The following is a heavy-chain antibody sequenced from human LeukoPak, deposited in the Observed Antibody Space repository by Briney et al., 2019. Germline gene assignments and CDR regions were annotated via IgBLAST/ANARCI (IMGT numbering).Heavy chain of an antibody. CDR1: GYTFTGYY. V-gene: IGHV1-69*05. CDR3: ARATGAKGGAFDI. Sequence: ASVKVSCKASGYTFTGYYMHWVRQAPGQGLEWMGRIIPIFGTANYAQKFQGRVTITTVESTSTAYMELSSLRSEDTAVYYCARATGAKGGAFDIWGQGTMVTVSS. CDR2: IIPIFGTA. J-gene: IGHJ3*02. D-gene: IGHD7-27*01.